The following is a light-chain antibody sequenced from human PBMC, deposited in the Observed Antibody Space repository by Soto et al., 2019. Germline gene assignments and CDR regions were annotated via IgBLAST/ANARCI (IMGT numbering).Light chain of an antibody. CDR3: ENWYSNSQV. CDR2: LEGSGTY. Sequence: QPVLTQSSASSASLGSSVRLTCTLSSGHSSYIIAWHQQQPGKAPRYLMKLEGSGTYNKGSGVPDRFSGSSSGADRYLTISNLKLEDEADYHCENWYSNSQVFGGGTKVTVL. CDR1: SGHSSYI. V-gene: IGLV4-60*02. J-gene: IGLJ2*01.